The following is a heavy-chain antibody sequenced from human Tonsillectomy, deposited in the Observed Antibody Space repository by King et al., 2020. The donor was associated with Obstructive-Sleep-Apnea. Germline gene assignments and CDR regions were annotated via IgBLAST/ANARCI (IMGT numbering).Heavy chain of an antibody. J-gene: IGHJ5*02. Sequence: VQLVESGAEVKKPGESLRISCKGSGYSFTSYWISWMRQMPGKGLEWMGRIDPRDSYTSYSPSFQGHVTISADKSISTAYLQWSSLKASATAMYYCARHHWGLWWSDPWGQGTLVTVSS. CDR2: IDPRDSYT. V-gene: IGHV5-10-1*01. CDR1: GYSFTSYW. D-gene: IGHD3-10*01. CDR3: ARHHWGLWWSDP.